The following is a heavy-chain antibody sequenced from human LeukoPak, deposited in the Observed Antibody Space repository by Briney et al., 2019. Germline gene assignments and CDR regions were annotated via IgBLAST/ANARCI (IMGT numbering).Heavy chain of an antibody. CDR3: ARSNQADDY. CDR1: GCTISSYW. V-gene: IGHV3-74*01. CDR2: IYPGGSSI. J-gene: IGHJ4*02. D-gene: IGHD1-14*01. Sequence: GGSLSLSCAASGCTISSYWRHWIRQPPGKGLVWVGRIYPGGSSITYADSVKGRFTISRDNAKNTLYLQMDSLRAEDTGVYYCARSNQADDYWGQGTLVTVSS.